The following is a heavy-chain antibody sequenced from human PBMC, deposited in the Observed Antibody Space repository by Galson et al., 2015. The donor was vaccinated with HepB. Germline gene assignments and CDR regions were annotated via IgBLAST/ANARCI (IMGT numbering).Heavy chain of an antibody. CDR3: ARDSSPPGCSGGSCYYLDY. D-gene: IGHD2-15*01. Sequence: SVKVSCKASGYTFTSYYMHWVRQAPGQGLEWMGIINPSGGSTSYAQKFQGRVTMTRDTSTSTVYMELSSLRSEDTAVYYCARDSSPPGCSGGSCYYLDYWGQGTLVTVSS. J-gene: IGHJ4*02. V-gene: IGHV1-46*01. CDR2: INPSGGST. CDR1: GYTFTSYY.